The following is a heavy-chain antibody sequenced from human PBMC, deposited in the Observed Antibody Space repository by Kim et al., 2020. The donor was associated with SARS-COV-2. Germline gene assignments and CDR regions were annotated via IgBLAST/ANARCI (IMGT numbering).Heavy chain of an antibody. D-gene: IGHD3-10*01. CDR3: AKDPMGTDYYYGMDV. Sequence: GGSLRLSCAASGFTFSSYGMHWVRQAPGKGLEWVAVISYDGSNKYYADSVKGRFTISRDNSKNTLYLQMNSLRAEDTAVYYCAKDPMGTDYYYGMDVWGQGTTVTVSS. J-gene: IGHJ6*02. CDR1: GFTFSSYG. CDR2: ISYDGSNK. V-gene: IGHV3-30*18.